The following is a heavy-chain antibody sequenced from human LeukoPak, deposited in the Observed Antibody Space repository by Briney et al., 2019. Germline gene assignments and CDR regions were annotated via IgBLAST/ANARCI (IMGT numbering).Heavy chain of an antibody. D-gene: IGHD3-22*01. CDR2: ISPILGVN. CDR3: AAVYDGAAGYFDL. CDR1: GGTFSTYS. J-gene: IGHJ2*01. Sequence: SVKVSCKASGGTFSTYSITWVRQATGQGLEWMGRISPILGVNYYALKFQGRLTISADKSMITAYMDLTNVTSEDTAVYYCAAVYDGAAGYFDLWGRGTLITVSS. V-gene: IGHV1-69*02.